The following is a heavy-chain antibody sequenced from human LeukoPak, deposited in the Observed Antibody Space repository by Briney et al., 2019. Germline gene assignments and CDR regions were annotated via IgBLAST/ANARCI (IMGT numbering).Heavy chain of an antibody. V-gene: IGHV3-30-3*01. D-gene: IGHD2/OR15-2a*01. Sequence: GGSLRLSCAASGFTFSDYYMSWIRQAPGKGLEWVAVISYDGTTSYYTDSVKGRFTISRDNSKNTVYLQMNSLRDEDTAVYYCARRPRSQSSESLTGAEYFQHWGQGTLVTVSS. CDR1: GFTFSDYY. CDR3: ARRPRSQSSESLTGAEYFQH. CDR2: ISYDGTTS. J-gene: IGHJ1*01.